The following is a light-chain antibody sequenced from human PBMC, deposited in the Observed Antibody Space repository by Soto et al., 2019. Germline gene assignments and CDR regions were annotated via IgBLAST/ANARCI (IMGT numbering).Light chain of an antibody. CDR1: SSDVGNYNL. CDR3: CSYAGDSYV. V-gene: IGLV2-23*02. CDR2: DVS. Sequence: QSVLTQPASVSGSPGQSITISCTGTSSDVGNYNLVSWYQQHPGKAPKLMIYDVSKRPSGVSNRFSGSKSGNTASLIISGLQADDEADYYCCSYAGDSYVFGTGTKVTVL. J-gene: IGLJ1*01.